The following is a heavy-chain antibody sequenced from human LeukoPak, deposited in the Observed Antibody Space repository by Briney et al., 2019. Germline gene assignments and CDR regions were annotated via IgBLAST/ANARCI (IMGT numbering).Heavy chain of an antibody. CDR2: ISSSGSTI. Sequence: GGSLRLSCAASGFTFSTYSMNWVRQAPGKGLEWISYISSSGSTIYYADSVKGRFTIPRDNAKNSLYLQMNSLRADDTAVYYCAREVVVPAAITYYYYYYMDVWGKGTTVTVSS. CDR3: AREVVVPAAITYYYYYYMDV. J-gene: IGHJ6*03. CDR1: GFTFSTYS. D-gene: IGHD2-2*01. V-gene: IGHV3-48*01.